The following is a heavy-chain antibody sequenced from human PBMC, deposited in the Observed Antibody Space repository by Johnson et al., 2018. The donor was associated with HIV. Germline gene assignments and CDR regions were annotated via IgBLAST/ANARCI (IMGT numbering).Heavy chain of an antibody. CDR1: GFTFSSYA. Sequence: QVQLVESGGGGVQPGRSLRLSCAASGFTFSSYAMHWVRLAPGKGLEWLAVVSYDGSNKYYADSVKGRFTVSRDNTKNTLFLEMNSLRPEDTAVYYCVKERQLVRSFDIWGQGTMVTVSS. D-gene: IGHD6-6*01. J-gene: IGHJ3*02. V-gene: IGHV3-30*18. CDR3: VKERQLVRSFDI. CDR2: VSYDGSNK.